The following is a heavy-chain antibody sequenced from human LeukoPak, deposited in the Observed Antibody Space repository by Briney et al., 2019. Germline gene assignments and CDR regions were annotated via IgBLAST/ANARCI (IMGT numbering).Heavy chain of an antibody. J-gene: IGHJ4*02. Sequence: ASVKVSCKASGYTFTSYAMHWVRQAPGQRLEWMGWINAGNGNTKYSQKFQGRVTITRDTSASTAYMELSSLRSEDTAMYYCASFRYYGSGSYYPIDYWGQGTLVTVSS. CDR1: GYTFTSYA. CDR2: INAGNGNT. CDR3: ASFRYYGSGSYYPIDY. V-gene: IGHV1-3*01. D-gene: IGHD3-10*01.